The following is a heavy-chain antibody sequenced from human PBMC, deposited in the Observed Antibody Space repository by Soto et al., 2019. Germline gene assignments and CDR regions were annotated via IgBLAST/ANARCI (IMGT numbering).Heavy chain of an antibody. V-gene: IGHV1-18*01. Sequence: ASVKVSCKASGYTFTSYGISWVRQAPGQGLEWMGWISAYNGNTNYAQKLQGRVTMTTDTSTSTAYMELRSLRSTDTAVYYCAAELGYCSGGSCLTSAEYFQHWGQGTLVTVSS. CDR2: ISAYNGNT. CDR3: AAELGYCSGGSCLTSAEYFQH. D-gene: IGHD2-15*01. J-gene: IGHJ1*01. CDR1: GYTFTSYG.